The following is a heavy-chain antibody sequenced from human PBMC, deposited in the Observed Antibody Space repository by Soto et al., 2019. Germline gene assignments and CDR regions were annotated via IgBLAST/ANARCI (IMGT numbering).Heavy chain of an antibody. CDR2: INAGNGNT. Sequence: QVQLVQSGAEVKKPGASVKVSCKASVYTFTSYAMHWVRQAPGQRLEWMGWINAGNGNTKYSQKFQGRVTITRDTSASIAYMELSSMRSEDKAVYYCARKTTDYCYYNGMDVWGQGTTVTVSS. D-gene: IGHD4-4*01. CDR3: ARKTTDYCYYNGMDV. V-gene: IGHV1-3*01. CDR1: VYTFTSYA. J-gene: IGHJ6*02.